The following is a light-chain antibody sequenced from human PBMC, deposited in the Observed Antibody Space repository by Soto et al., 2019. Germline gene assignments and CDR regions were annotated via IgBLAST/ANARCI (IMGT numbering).Light chain of an antibody. CDR1: QSVSSSY. CDR2: GAS. J-gene: IGKJ3*01. V-gene: IGKV3-20*01. CDR3: QQDGSSLRFT. Sequence: DIVLTQSPGTLSVSPGERATLSCRASQSVSSSYLAWYQQKPGQATRLLIYGASSRATGIPARFSGSGSGTDFTLTIIRLEPEDFAVYYWQQDGSSLRFTFGPGTKVDIK.